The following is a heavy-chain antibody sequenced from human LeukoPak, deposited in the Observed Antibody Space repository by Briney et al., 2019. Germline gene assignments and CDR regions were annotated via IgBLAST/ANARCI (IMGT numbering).Heavy chain of an antibody. Sequence: GGSLRLSCAASGFTFSSYGMHWVRQTPGKGLEWVAVMYYDGISKYYADSVKGRFTISRDNSMNTLYLQMNSLRAEDTAVYYCAKDSQPGIAAAGTWDFQHWGQGTLVTVSS. CDR1: GFTFSSYG. J-gene: IGHJ1*01. D-gene: IGHD6-13*01. CDR2: MYYDGISK. CDR3: AKDSQPGIAAAGTWDFQH. V-gene: IGHV3-30*02.